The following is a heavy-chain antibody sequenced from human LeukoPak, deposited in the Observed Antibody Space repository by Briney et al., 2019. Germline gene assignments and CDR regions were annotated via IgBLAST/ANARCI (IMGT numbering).Heavy chain of an antibody. J-gene: IGHJ6*03. CDR2: VIPSGAST. V-gene: IGHV3-23*01. Sequence: GGTLRLSCAASGFTFTTYGMNWVRQAPGKGLEWVSGVIPSGASTYYADSVEGRFTISRDNSKNTLYLQMNSLRAEDTAVYYCAKDRRFRSNYYYYMDVWGKGTTVTVSS. CDR1: GFTFTTYG. CDR3: AKDRRFRSNYYYYMDV. D-gene: IGHD2-21*01.